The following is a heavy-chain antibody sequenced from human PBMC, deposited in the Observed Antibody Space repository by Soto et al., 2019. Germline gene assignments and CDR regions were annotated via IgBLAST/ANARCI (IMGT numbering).Heavy chain of an antibody. V-gene: IGHV3-33*01. J-gene: IGHJ6*02. Sequence: PGGSLRLSCAASGFTFSSYGMHWVRQAPGKGLEWVAVIWYDGGNKYYADSVKGRFTISRDNSKNTLYLQMNSLRAEDTAVYYCARDHGPALIPYYYYGMDVWGQGTTVTVSS. CDR3: ARDHGPALIPYYYYGMDV. D-gene: IGHD2-2*01. CDR1: GFTFSSYG. CDR2: IWYDGGNK.